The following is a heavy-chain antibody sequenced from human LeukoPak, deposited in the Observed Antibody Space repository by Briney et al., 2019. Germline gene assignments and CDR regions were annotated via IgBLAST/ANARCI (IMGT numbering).Heavy chain of an antibody. D-gene: IGHD2-2*01. J-gene: IGHJ6*03. V-gene: IGHV3-48*01. CDR3: ARGDQLLSEGYRLDPDGYYMDV. CDR1: GFTFSNYW. Sequence: PGGSLRLSCAASGFTFSNYWMNWVRQAPGKGLEWVSYISSSSSTIYYADSVKGRFTISRDNAKNSLYLQMNSLRAEDTAVYYCARGDQLLSEGYRLDPDGYYMDVWGKGTTVTVSS. CDR2: ISSSSSTI.